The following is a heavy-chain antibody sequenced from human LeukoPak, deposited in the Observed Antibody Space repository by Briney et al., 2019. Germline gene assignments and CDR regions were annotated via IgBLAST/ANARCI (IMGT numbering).Heavy chain of an antibody. J-gene: IGHJ4*02. CDR2: IIPIFGTA. CDR1: GGTFSSYA. CDR3: ARYSGFMYYDFWRFDY. V-gene: IGHV1-69*13. D-gene: IGHD3-3*01. Sequence: GASVKVSCKXSGGTFSSYAISWVRQSPGQGLEWMGGIIPIFGTANYAQKFQGRVTITADESTSTAYMELSSLRSEDTAVYYCARYSGFMYYDFWRFDYWGQGTLVTVSS.